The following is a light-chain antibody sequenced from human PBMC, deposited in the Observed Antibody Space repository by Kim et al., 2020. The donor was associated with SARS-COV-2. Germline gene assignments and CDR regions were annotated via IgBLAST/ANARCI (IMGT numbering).Light chain of an antibody. CDR1: QRGGRR. Sequence: GAPGERATLPCLGSQRGGRRLSWDQQNPGQAPRLRISDASTGATGLPARFSGSGSGTEFTLTISSLQSEDFAVYYCQQYYGWPLTFGGGTKVDIK. J-gene: IGKJ4*01. CDR2: DAS. V-gene: IGKV3-15*01. CDR3: QQYYGWPLT.